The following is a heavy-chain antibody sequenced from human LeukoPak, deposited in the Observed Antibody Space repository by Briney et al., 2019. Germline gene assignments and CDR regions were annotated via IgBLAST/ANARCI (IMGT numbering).Heavy chain of an antibody. CDR2: ISGSGGST. D-gene: IGHD3-22*01. CDR3: AKDLRTGLVVIGFDY. V-gene: IGHV3-23*01. J-gene: IGHJ4*02. CDR1: GFTFSSYA. Sequence: GGSLRLSCAASGFTFSSYAMSWVRQAPGKGLEWVSAISGSGGSTYYADSVKGRFTISRDNSKNTPYLQMNSLRAEDTAVYYCAKDLRTGLVVIGFDYWGQGTLVTVSS.